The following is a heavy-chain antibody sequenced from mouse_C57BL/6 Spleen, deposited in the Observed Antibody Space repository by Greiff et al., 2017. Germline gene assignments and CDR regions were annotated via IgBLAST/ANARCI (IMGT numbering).Heavy chain of an antibody. J-gene: IGHJ4*01. V-gene: IGHV1-42*01. Sequence: EVHLVESGPELVKPGASVKISCKASGYSFTGYYMNWVKQSPEKSLEWIGEINPSTGGTTYNQKFKAKATLTVDKSSSTAYMQLKSLTSEDSAVYYCARRTTVADSYYAMDYWGQGTSVTVSS. D-gene: IGHD1-1*01. CDR3: ARRTTVADSYYAMDY. CDR1: GYSFTGYY. CDR2: INPSTGGT.